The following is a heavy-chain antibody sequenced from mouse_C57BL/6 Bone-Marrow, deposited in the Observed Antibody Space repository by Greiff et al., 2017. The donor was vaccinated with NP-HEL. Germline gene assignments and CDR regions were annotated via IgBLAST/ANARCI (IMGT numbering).Heavy chain of an antibody. V-gene: IGHV5-16*01. CDR1: GFTFSDYY. CDR3: ARDRGGSSFYFDY. D-gene: IGHD1-1*01. CDR2: INYDGSST. J-gene: IGHJ2*01. Sequence: EVKLMESEGGLVQPGSSMKLSCTASGFTFSDYYMAWVRQVPEKGLEWVANINYDGSSTYYLDSLKSRFIISRDNAKNILYLQMSSLKSEDTATYYCARDRGGSSFYFDYWGQGTTLTVSS.